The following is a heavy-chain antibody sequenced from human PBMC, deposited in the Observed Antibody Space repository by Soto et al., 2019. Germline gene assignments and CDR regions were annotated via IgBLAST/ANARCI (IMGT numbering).Heavy chain of an antibody. Sequence: SVKVSCTASGGTFSSYAISWVRQAPGQGLEWMGGIIPIFGTANYAQKFQGRVTITADESTSTAYMELSSLRSEDTAVYYCAHNYYYGMDVWGQGTTVTVSS. CDR3: AHNYYYGMDV. J-gene: IGHJ6*02. CDR2: IIPIFGTA. V-gene: IGHV1-69*13. CDR1: GGTFSSYA.